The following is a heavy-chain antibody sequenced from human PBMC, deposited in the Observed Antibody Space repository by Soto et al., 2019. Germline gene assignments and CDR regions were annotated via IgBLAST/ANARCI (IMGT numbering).Heavy chain of an antibody. Sequence: QVQLVQSGAEMKKPGASVKLSCKTAGINYNKYAIHWVRQAPGQGLEWMGWINAGNGDTRYSQNFQGRVTLTRDTSASTVYIDLDSLKSEDTGVYYCARAISGYVTWGQGTLVTVSS. CDR2: INAGNGDT. CDR1: GINYNKYA. J-gene: IGHJ4*02. CDR3: ARAISGYVT. D-gene: IGHD5-12*01. V-gene: IGHV1-3*01.